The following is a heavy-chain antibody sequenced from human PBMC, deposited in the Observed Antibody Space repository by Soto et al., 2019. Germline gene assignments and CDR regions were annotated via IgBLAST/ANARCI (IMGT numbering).Heavy chain of an antibody. CDR3: ARDIFTVFGVVSYYYYGMDV. J-gene: IGHJ6*02. CDR1: GYTFTSYG. D-gene: IGHD3-3*01. V-gene: IGHV1-18*01. Sequence: ASVKVSCKASGYTFTSYGISWVRQAPGQGLEWMGWISAYNGNTNYAQKLQGRVTMTTDTSTSTAYMELRSLRSDDTAVYYCARDIFTVFGVVSYYYYGMDVWGQGTTVTVSS. CDR2: ISAYNGNT.